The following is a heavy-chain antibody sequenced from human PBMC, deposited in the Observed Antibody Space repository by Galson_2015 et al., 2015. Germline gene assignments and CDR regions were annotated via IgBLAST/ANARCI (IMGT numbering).Heavy chain of an antibody. CDR2: ISSSGSHI. CDR1: GFIFNIYS. J-gene: IGHJ4*02. Sequence: SLRLSCATSGFIFNIYSINWVRQAPGRGLEWISSISSSGSHIYYADSVKGRFTISRDNAKNSVYLQMNNLRAEDTAVYYCVRVGGWLRLDYWGQGALVTVSS. V-gene: IGHV3-21*01. CDR3: VRVGGWLRLDY. D-gene: IGHD5-12*01.